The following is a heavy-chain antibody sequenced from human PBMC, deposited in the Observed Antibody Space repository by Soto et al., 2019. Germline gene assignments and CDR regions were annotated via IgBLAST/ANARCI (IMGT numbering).Heavy chain of an antibody. D-gene: IGHD3-9*01. CDR1: GCTFSDYY. V-gene: IGHV3-11*05. Sequence: GGSRRLSCAASGCTFSDYYMSWIRQAPGKGLEWVSYISSSSSYTNYADSVKGRFTISRDNAKNSLYLQMNSLRAEDTAVYYCARGLKGDILTGYTPAISVSLGVFDYWGQGT. J-gene: IGHJ4*02. CDR2: ISSSSSYT. CDR3: ARGLKGDILTGYTPAISVSLGVFDY.